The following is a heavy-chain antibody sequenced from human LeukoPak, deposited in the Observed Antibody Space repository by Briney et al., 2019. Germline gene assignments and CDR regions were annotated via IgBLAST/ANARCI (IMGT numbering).Heavy chain of an antibody. CDR2: INPSDGST. Sequence: ATVKVSRKASGYTFSSYFMHWVRQAPGQGLEWMGIINPSDGSTSYARELQGRVTMTRDTSTGTVYMELSGLRSEDTAVYYCARVDVTFGLIGDYWGQGTLVTVSS. J-gene: IGHJ4*02. CDR1: GYTFSSYF. D-gene: IGHD2-21*02. CDR3: ARVDVTFGLIGDY. V-gene: IGHV1-46*01.